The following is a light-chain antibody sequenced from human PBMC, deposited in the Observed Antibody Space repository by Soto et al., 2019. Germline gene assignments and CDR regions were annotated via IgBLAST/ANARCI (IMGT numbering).Light chain of an antibody. CDR1: QSVSSR. Sequence: EIRMTECPAAQSVSPVERATLTGMASQSVSSRLSWYQQKPGQAPRLLIYGASTRDTGITARFSRSGSGTDFTLTISRLEPEDFGVCRCQQRRNWSPPAFGQGTRLEI. CDR3: QQRRNWSPPA. V-gene: IGKV3-15*01. J-gene: IGKJ5*01. CDR2: GAS.